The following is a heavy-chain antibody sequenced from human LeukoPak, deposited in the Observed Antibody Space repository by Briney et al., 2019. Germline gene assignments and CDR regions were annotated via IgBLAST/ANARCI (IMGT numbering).Heavy chain of an antibody. CDR3: ARDRGYGYGFFDY. CDR1: GFTVRSIY. J-gene: IGHJ4*02. Sequence: GGSLRLSCAASGFTVRSIYMTWVRQAPGKGLEWVSSFYSGGSSYYADSVKGRFIISRDSSTDTLHLQMNSLRVEDTAVYFCARDRGYGYGFFDYWGQGTLVTVSS. D-gene: IGHD5-18*01. V-gene: IGHV3-53*01. CDR2: FYSGGSS.